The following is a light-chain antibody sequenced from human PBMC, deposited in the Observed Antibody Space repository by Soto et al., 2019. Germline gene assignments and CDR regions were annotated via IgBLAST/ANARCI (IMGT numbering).Light chain of an antibody. J-gene: IGKJ1*01. Sequence: DIQMTQSPSSLSASVGDRITITCRASQSIRDYLNWYQHKPGMAPQLLIYAAPNLQSGVPSRFSGSGSGTDFTLTITSLQPEDFATYYCQQTFGIFPWTFGQGTKVDIK. CDR1: QSIRDY. CDR3: QQTFGIFPWT. CDR2: AAP. V-gene: IGKV1-39*01.